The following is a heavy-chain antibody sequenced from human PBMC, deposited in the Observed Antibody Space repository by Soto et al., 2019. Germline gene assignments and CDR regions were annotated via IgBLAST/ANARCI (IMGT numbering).Heavy chain of an antibody. J-gene: IGHJ5*02. Sequence: GGSLRLSCAASGFTVSSNYMSWVRQAPGKGLEWVSVIYSGGSTYYADSVKGRFTISRDNSKNTLYLQMNSLRAEDTAVYYCARVVGYFDSLRFDPWGQGTLVTVSS. CDR2: IYSGGST. CDR1: GFTVSSNY. CDR3: ARVVGYFDSLRFDP. V-gene: IGHV3-66*01. D-gene: IGHD3-9*01.